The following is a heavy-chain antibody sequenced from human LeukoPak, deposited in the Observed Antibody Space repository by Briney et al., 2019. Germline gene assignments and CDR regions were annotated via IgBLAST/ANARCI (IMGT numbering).Heavy chain of an antibody. CDR2: ISAYNGNT. CDR3: ARDRTVVVPGAYDY. Sequence: ASVKVSCKASGYTFTSYGISWVRQAPGQGLEWIGWISAYNGNTNYPQKLQGRVTMTTDTSTSTAYMELRSLRSDDTAVYYCARDRTVVVPGAYDYWGQGTLVTVSS. V-gene: IGHV1-18*01. CDR1: GYTFTSYG. J-gene: IGHJ4*02. D-gene: IGHD2-2*01.